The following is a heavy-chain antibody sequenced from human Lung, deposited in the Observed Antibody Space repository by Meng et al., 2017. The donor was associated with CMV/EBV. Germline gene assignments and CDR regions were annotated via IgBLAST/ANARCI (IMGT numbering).Heavy chain of an antibody. CDR3: ARWTSGRCDY. CDR2: IRNKANRDTT. D-gene: IGHD6-19*01. J-gene: IGHJ4*02. CDR1: GFTCSDHY. V-gene: IGHV3-72*01. Sequence: GGSLRLXCAASGFTCSDHYMDWVRQAPGKGLEWVGRIRNKANRDTTEYAASVKGRFTISRDDSRNPLYLQMNSLKTEDTAVYYCARWTSGRCDYWGQGTLVTASS.